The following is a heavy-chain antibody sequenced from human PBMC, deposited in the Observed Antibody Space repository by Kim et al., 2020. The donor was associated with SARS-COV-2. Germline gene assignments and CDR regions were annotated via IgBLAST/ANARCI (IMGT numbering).Heavy chain of an antibody. D-gene: IGHD2-2*01. Sequence: PSPKSRVTIAVDTSKNQFSLKLSSVTAADTAVYYCARQSCGSTGCYYFDYWGQGTLVTVSS. J-gene: IGHJ4*02. V-gene: IGHV4-59*08. CDR3: ARQSCGSTGCYYFDY.